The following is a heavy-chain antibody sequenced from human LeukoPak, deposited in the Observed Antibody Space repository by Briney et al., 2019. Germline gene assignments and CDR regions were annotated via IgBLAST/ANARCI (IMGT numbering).Heavy chain of an antibody. CDR2: IYYSGST. CDR3: ARTILWFGESYYFDY. Sequence: SETLSLTCTVSGGSISSSSYYWGWIRQPPGKGLEWIGSIYYSGSTYYNPSLKSRVTISVDTSKNQFSLKLSSVTAADTAVYYCARTILWFGESYYFDYWGQGTLVTVSS. J-gene: IGHJ4*02. CDR1: GGSISSSSYY. D-gene: IGHD3-10*01. V-gene: IGHV4-39*07.